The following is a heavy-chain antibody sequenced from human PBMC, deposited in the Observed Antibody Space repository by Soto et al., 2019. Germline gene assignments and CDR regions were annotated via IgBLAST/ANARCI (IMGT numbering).Heavy chain of an antibody. D-gene: IGHD6-19*01. J-gene: IGHJ6*02. V-gene: IGHV5-51*01. CDR3: ARQTTGWFGMDV. CDR2: IYPGDSGA. CDR1: GYSFTDYW. Sequence: GESLKISCKGAGYSFTDYWIGWVRQMPGKGLEWMGIIYPGDSGARYSPSFQGQVSISADKSVDTAYLQWGSLKASDTAMYYCARQTTGWFGMDVWGQGTTVTVSS.